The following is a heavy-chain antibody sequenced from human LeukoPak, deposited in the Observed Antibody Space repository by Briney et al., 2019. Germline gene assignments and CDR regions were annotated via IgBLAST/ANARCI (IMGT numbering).Heavy chain of an antibody. CDR3: ANGGIVVVPAALDY. J-gene: IGHJ4*02. CDR2: ISGSGGST. CDR1: GFTFSSYA. V-gene: IGHV3-23*01. D-gene: IGHD2-2*01. Sequence: YPGGSLRLSCAASGFTFSSYAMSWVRQAPGKGLEWVSAISGSGGSTYYADSVKGRFTISRDNSKNTLYLQMNSLRAEDTAVYYCANGGIVVVPAALDYWGQGTLVTVSS.